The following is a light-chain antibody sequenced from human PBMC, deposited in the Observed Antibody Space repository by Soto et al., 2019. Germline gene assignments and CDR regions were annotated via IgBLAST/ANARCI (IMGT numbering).Light chain of an antibody. CDR2: AAS. CDR3: QQYYNSVLT. V-gene: IGKV1-39*01. CDR1: QSISNF. J-gene: IGKJ4*01. Sequence: DSQMTHSPSSLSASLGDRVTITCRASQSISNFLNWFQHKPGKAPKVLISAASTLQSGVPSRFSGSVSGTDFTLTISSLQPEDSASYYCQQYYNSVLTFGGGTKVDSK.